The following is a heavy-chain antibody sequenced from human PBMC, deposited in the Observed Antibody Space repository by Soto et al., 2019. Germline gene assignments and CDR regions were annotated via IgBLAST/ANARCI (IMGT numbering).Heavy chain of an antibody. CDR3: ARWGRDEGGGNSHSYYYYGMDV. V-gene: IGHV3-53*01. CDR1: GFTVSSNY. Sequence: EVQLVESGGGLIQPGGSLRLSCAASGFTVSSNYMSWVRQAPGKGLEWVSVIYSGGSTYYADSVKGRFTISRDNSKNTLYLQMNSLRAEDTAVYYCARWGRDEGGGNSHSYYYYGMDVWGQGTTVTVSS. CDR2: IYSGGST. D-gene: IGHD2-15*01. J-gene: IGHJ6*02.